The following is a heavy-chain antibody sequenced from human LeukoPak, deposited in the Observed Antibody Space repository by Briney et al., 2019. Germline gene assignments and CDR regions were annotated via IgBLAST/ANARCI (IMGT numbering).Heavy chain of an antibody. D-gene: IGHD6-19*01. CDR2: IRYDGSNK. CDR3: AKDRSSRAVAGEKTLYFQH. J-gene: IGHJ1*01. V-gene: IGHV3-30*02. Sequence: GGSLRLSCAASGFTFSSYGMHWVRQAPGKGLEWVAFIRYDGSNKYYADSVKGRFTISRDNSKNTLYLQMNSLRAEDTAVYYCAKDRSSRAVAGEKTLYFQHWGQGTLVTVSS. CDR1: GFTFSSYG.